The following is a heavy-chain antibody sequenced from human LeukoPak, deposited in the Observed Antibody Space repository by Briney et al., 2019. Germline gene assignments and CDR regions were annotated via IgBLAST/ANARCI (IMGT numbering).Heavy chain of an antibody. CDR2: ISSSSSYI. Sequence: GGSMRLSCAASGFTFSSYSMNWVRQAPGKGLEWVSSISSSSSYIYYADSVKGRFTISRDNAKNSLYLQMNSLRAEDTAVYYCATLLVTYYFDYWGQGTLVTVSS. D-gene: IGHD4-11*01. V-gene: IGHV3-21*01. J-gene: IGHJ4*02. CDR1: GFTFSSYS. CDR3: ATLLVTYYFDY.